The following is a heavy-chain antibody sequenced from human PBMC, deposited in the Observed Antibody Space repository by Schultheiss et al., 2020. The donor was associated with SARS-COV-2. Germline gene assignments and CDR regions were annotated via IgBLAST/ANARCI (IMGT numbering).Heavy chain of an antibody. CDR3: ARSGYSFGSYYYNIMDV. CDR2: IYPGDSDT. V-gene: IGHV5-51*01. J-gene: IGHJ6*02. D-gene: IGHD5-18*01. Sequence: GESLKISCKGSGYSFTSYWISWVRQMPGKGLEWMGIIYPGDSDTRYSPSFQGQVTISADKSISTAYLQWSSLKASDTAMYYCARSGYSFGSYYYNIMDVWGQGTTVTVSS. CDR1: GYSFTSYW.